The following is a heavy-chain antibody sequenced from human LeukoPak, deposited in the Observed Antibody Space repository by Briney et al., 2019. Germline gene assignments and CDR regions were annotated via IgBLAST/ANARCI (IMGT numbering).Heavy chain of an antibody. V-gene: IGHV1-69*13. CDR3: ARRDSYGYFDY. J-gene: IGHJ4*02. Sequence: SVRVSCKASGGTFISYAISWVRQAPGQGLEWMGGIIPIFGTANYAQKFQGRVTITADESTSTAYMELSSLRSEDTAVYYCARRDSYGYFDYWGQGTLVTVSS. D-gene: IGHD5-18*01. CDR2: IIPIFGTA. CDR1: GGTFISYA.